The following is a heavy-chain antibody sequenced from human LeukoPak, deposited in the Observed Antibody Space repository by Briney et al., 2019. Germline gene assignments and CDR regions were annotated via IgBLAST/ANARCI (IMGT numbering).Heavy chain of an antibody. CDR1: GFTFSGYS. D-gene: IGHD1-26*01. J-gene: IGHJ3*02. V-gene: IGHV3-21*01. CDR2: ISSSTSYI. CDR3: ARVWGVGATLGVFDI. Sequence: GGSLRLSCAASGFTFSGYSMNWFRQAPGKGLEWVSSISSSTSYIFYADSMKGRFTISRDNAKNSLYLQMNSLRAEDTAVYYCARVWGVGATLGVFDIWGQGTMVTVSS.